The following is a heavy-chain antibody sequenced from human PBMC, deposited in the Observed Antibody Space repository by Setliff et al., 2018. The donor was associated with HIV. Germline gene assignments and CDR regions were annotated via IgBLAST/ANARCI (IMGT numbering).Heavy chain of an antibody. Sequence: PSETLSLTCNVSDDSFSTNYWSWVRQPPGKGLEWIGYIYASGSTNYNPSLKSRVTISIDTSKNQFSLRLRSVTAADTALYYCARGRGSSSSWPIDYWGQGTLVTVSS. CDR3: ARGRGSSSSWPIDY. CDR1: DDSFSTNY. D-gene: IGHD6-13*01. CDR2: IYASGST. J-gene: IGHJ4*02. V-gene: IGHV4-4*09.